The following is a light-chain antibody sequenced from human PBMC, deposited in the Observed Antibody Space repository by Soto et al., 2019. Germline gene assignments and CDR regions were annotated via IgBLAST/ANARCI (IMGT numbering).Light chain of an antibody. CDR1: QGISNY. Sequence: DIQMTQSPSSLSASVGDGVTITCRASQGISNYLAWYQQKPGKVPKVLIYAASTWQSGVPSRFSGRGSGTDFTLSISNLQPEDVATYYCQKYDSVPQTFGQGNKVEIK. CDR3: QKYDSVPQT. CDR2: AAS. V-gene: IGKV1-27*01. J-gene: IGKJ1*01.